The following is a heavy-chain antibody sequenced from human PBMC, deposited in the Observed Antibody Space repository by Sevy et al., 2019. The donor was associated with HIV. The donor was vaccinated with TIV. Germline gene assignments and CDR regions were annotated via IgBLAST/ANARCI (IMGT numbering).Heavy chain of an antibody. CDR3: TRVQGTISAYFYFGMDV. CDR1: GFTFGDYA. Sequence: GGSLRLSCTGSGFTFGDYAVSRLRQAPWKGLEWVGFIRSKTYGGTTEYAASVKGRFTISREESKSIAYLQMNSLKTEDTAVYYCTRVQGTISAYFYFGMDVWGQGTTVTVSS. CDR2: IRSKTYGGTT. J-gene: IGHJ6*02. D-gene: IGHD2-21*01. V-gene: IGHV3-49*03.